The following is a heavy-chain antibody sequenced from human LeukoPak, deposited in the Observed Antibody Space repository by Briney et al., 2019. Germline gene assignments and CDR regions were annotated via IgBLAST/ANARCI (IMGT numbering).Heavy chain of an antibody. CDR3: ARQGVGATRDY. Sequence: GESLKISCKGSGYNFTSYWIGWVRQMPGKGLEWMGIIWPGDSDTRYSPAFQGQVTISADKSITTAYLQWSSREASETAMYFCARQGVGATRDYWGQGTLVTVSS. D-gene: IGHD1-26*01. J-gene: IGHJ4*02. CDR2: IWPGDSDT. V-gene: IGHV5-51*01. CDR1: GYNFTSYW.